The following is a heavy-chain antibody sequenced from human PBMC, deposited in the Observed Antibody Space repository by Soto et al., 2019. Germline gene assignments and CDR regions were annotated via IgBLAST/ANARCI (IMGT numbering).Heavy chain of an antibody. D-gene: IGHD3-22*01. CDR3: AKDQTPFTRLITYVLPFDY. CDR1: GFTFSSYA. V-gene: IGHV3-23*01. Sequence: GGSLRLSCAASGFTFSSYAMSWVRQAPGKGLEWVSAISGSGGSTYYADSVKGRFTISRDNSKNTLYLQMNSLRAEDTAVYYCAKDQTPFTRLITYVLPFDYWGQGTLVTVSS. CDR2: ISGSGGST. J-gene: IGHJ4*02.